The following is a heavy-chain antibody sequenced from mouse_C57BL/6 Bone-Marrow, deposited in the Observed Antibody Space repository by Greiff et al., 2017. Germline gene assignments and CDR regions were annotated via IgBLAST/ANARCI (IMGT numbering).Heavy chain of an antibody. J-gene: IGHJ4*01. V-gene: IGHV5-4*01. CDR1: GFTFSSYA. CDR2: ISDGGSYT. CDR3: ARGTAMDY. Sequence: EVHLVESGGGLVKPGGSLKLSCAASGFTFSSYAMSWVRQTPEKRLEWVASISDGGSYTSYPDNVKGRFTISRDNAKNNLYLQMSHLKSEDTTMYYCARGTAMDYWGQGTSVTVSS.